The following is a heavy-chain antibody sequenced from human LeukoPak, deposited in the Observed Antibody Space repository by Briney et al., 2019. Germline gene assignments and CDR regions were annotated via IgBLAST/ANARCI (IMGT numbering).Heavy chain of an antibody. Sequence: ASVKVSCKASGYTFTSYAMNWVRQAPGQGLEWMGWINTNTGNPTYAQGFTGRFVFSLDTSVSTAYLQISSLKAEDTAVYYCAREVQWLVRWGYYFDYWGQGTLVTVSS. D-gene: IGHD6-19*01. CDR2: INTNTGNP. CDR1: GYTFTSYA. V-gene: IGHV7-4-1*02. CDR3: AREVQWLVRWGYYFDY. J-gene: IGHJ4*02.